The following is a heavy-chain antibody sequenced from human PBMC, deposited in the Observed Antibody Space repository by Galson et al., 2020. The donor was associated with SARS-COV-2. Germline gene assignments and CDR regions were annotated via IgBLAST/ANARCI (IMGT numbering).Heavy chain of an antibody. D-gene: IGHD6-19*01. V-gene: IGHV4-39*07. CDR1: GDSIRGSYYD. CDR3: ARDRRQWLGEGPLDP. Sequence: SQPLSLTCTVSGDSIRGSYYDWGWIRQHPGKSLEWIGTVYQRGTTYYNPSINSRLTISLDMSKNQFSLKFTSMSAADTAVYYCARDRRQWLGEGPLDPWGQGTLVAVSS. CDR2: VYQRGTT. J-gene: IGHJ5*02.